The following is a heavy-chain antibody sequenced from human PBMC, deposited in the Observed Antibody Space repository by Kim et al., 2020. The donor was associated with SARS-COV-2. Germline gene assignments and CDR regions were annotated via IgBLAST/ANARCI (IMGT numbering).Heavy chain of an antibody. CDR3: AKVQVWFGDGFDY. Sequence: GGSLRLSCAASGFPFSSFAMSWVRQAPGKGLEWVSTISASGATTYSADSVKGRLTISRDNSKNTLSLQMNSLRAEDTAVYYCAKVQVWFGDGFDYWGQGTVDTVST. CDR2: ISASGATT. D-gene: IGHD3-10*01. J-gene: IGHJ4*02. CDR1: GFPFSSFA. V-gene: IGHV3-23*01.